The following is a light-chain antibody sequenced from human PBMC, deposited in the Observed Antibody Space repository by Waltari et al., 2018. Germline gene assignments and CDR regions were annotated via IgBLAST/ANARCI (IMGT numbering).Light chain of an antibody. CDR3: ASWDDSLDGVI. J-gene: IGLJ2*01. CDR1: SSNIGRNT. Sequence: QSVLTQPPSASGTPGQRVTISCSGGSSNIGRNTINWYQQLPGTAPKLLTCANDQRPSGVPDRFSGSKSGSSAFLAISGLQSADEASYYCASWDDSLDGVIFGGGTKLTVL. CDR2: AND. V-gene: IGLV1-44*01.